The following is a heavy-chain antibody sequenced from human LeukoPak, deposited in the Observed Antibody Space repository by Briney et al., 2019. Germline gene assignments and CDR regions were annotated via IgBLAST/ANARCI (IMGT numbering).Heavy chain of an antibody. V-gene: IGHV4-59*01. CDR2: IYYSGST. J-gene: IGHJ5*02. D-gene: IGHD4-17*01. CDR3: ARDLSGDYFHWFDP. CDR1: GGSISGYY. Sequence: SETLSLTCTVSGGSISGYYWSWIRQPPGKGLEYIGYIYYSGSTNYSPSLKSRVTISVDTSKNQFSLKLSSVTAADTAVYYCARDLSGDYFHWFDPWGQGTLVTVSS.